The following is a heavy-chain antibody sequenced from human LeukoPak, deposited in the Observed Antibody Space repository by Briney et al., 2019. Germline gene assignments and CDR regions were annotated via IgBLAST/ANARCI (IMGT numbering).Heavy chain of an antibody. J-gene: IGHJ4*02. CDR3: AKMIAAAARDDY. D-gene: IGHD6-13*01. V-gene: IGHV4-4*02. CDR1: GGSISSSNW. Sequence: PSETLSLTCAVSGGSISSSNWWSWVRQPPGQGLEWIGEIYHSGSTNYNPSLKSRVTISVDKSKNQFSLKLSSVTAADTAVYYCAKMIAAAARDDYWGQGTLVTVSS. CDR2: IYHSGST.